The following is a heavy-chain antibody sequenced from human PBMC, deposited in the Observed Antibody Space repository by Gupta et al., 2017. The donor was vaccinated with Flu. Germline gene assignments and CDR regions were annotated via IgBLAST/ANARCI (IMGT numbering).Heavy chain of an antibody. Sequence: QLQLQESGPGLVMPSETLSLTCSVSGGSIVSSDHYWSWISQSPGKGLEYIGSVYYVGTTDYNVFLAGRVTISKDTSKNQFSLKLFSVTAADTALYYCARSGDYFDAWGQGALVTVSS. D-gene: IGHD4-17*01. CDR2: VYYVGTT. CDR3: ARSGDYFDA. J-gene: IGHJ4*02. V-gene: IGHV4-39*01. CDR1: GGSIVSSDHY.